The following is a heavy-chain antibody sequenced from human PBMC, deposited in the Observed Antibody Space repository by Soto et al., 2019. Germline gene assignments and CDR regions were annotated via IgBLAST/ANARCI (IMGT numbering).Heavy chain of an antibody. J-gene: IGHJ6*02. CDR2: IFYSGST. CDR1: GDSISSSNYF. CDR3: AKLAGYCSGNSCHGDYAMDV. Sequence: SETLSLTCTVSGDSISSSNYFWGWIRQPPGKGLEWIGTIFYSGSTYYNPSLKSRVTISVDTSKNQFSLKLSSVTAADTAVYYCAKLAGYCSGNSCHGDYAMDVWGQGTTVTVS. D-gene: IGHD2-2*01. V-gene: IGHV4-39*01.